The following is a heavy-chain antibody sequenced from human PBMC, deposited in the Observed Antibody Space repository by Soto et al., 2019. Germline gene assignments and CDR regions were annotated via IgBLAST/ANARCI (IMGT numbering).Heavy chain of an antibody. J-gene: IGHJ6*03. V-gene: IGHV3-9*01. Sequence: GGSLRLSCAASGLTFEDFAMHWVRQAPGKGLEWVSGISWNSGSIDYADSVKGRFTISRDNAKNFLYLQMNSLRSEDTALYFCAKDNPYMDVWGKGTTVTVSS. CDR1: GLTFEDFA. CDR2: ISWNSGSI. CDR3: AKDNPYMDV.